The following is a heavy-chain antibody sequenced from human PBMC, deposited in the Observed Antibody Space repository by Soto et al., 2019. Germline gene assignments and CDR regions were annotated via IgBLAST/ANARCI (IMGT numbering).Heavy chain of an antibody. CDR2: IYYSGRT. J-gene: IGHJ5*02. V-gene: IGHV4-30-4*08. CDR1: GGSISSGDYY. CDR3: ARMGLHLGELSRNWFDP. Sequence: QVQLQESGPGLVKPSQTLSLTCTISGGSISSGDYYWSWIRHPPGKGLEWIGSIYYSGRTNYNPSLKRRLNIPLDTSTDQFSLTLSPVTAADTAVYYCARMGLHLGELSRNWFDPWGQGTLVTVSS. D-gene: IGHD3-16*02.